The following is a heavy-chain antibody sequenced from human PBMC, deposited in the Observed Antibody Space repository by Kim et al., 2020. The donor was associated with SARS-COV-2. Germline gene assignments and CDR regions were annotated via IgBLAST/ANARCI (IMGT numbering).Heavy chain of an antibody. CDR1: GYTFTGYY. CDR3: ARDLLPRIVVVPAALEHYYYGMDV. D-gene: IGHD2-2*01. V-gene: IGHV1-2*06. CDR2: INPNSGGT. Sequence: ASVKVSCKASGYTFTGYYMHWVRQAPGQGLEWMGRINPNSGGTNYAQKFQGRVTMTRDTSISTAYMELSRLRSDDTAVYYCARDLLPRIVVVPAALEHYYYGMDVWGQGTTVTVSS. J-gene: IGHJ6*02.